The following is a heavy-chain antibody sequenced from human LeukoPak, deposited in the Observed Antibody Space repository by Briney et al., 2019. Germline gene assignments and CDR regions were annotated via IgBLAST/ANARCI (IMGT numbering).Heavy chain of an antibody. D-gene: IGHD3-22*01. CDR1: GGSISSYY. J-gene: IGHJ5*02. Sequence: TSETLSLTCTVSGGSISSYYWSWIRQPPGKGLEWIGYIYYSGSTNYNPSLKSRVTISVDTSKNQFSLSLTSVTAADTAVYFCARLRHDRSGYYWFGPWGRGTLVTVSS. CDR2: IYYSGST. CDR3: ARLRHDRSGYYWFGP. V-gene: IGHV4-59*08.